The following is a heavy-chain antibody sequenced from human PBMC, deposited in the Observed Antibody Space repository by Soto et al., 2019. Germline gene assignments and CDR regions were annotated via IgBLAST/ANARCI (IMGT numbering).Heavy chain of an antibody. CDR2: INPSGGST. Sequence: ASVKVSCKASGYTFTSYYMHWVRQAPGQGLEWMGIINPSGGSTSYAQKFQGRVTMTRDTSTSTVYMELSSLRAEDTAVYYCAKSDRCCTNGVAGYAFDIWGQGTMVTGSS. CDR1: GYTFTSYY. CDR3: AKSDRCCTNGVAGYAFDI. V-gene: IGHV1-46*01. J-gene: IGHJ3*02. D-gene: IGHD2-8*01.